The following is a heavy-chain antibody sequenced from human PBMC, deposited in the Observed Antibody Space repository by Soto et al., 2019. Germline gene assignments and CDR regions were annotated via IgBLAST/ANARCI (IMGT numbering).Heavy chain of an antibody. Sequence: LSLTCSVSGGSISSIDYSWSWIRQPPGKGLEWIGFIYHTGTTYYNPSLRSRVTISIDTSKSQFSMKLNSVTAADTAVYYCARVMAAMQNWLDPWGQGTLVTVSS. J-gene: IGHJ5*02. CDR2: IYHTGTT. V-gene: IGHV4-30-4*01. CDR3: ARVMAAMQNWLDP. CDR1: GGSISSIDYS. D-gene: IGHD2-2*01.